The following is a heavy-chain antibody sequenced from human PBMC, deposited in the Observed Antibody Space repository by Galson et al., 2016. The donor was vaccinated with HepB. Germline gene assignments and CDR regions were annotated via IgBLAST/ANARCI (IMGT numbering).Heavy chain of an antibody. CDR1: GFTFSDYY. J-gene: IGHJ3*02. D-gene: IGHD2/OR15-2a*01. Sequence: SLRLSCAASGFTFSDYYMNWIRQAPGKGLEWVSYISGSSHYTYYADSVKGRFTISRDNAKNTLYLQMNSLRGEDTAVYYCARVVHSKALDIWGLGTLVTVSS. CDR2: ISGSSHYT. CDR3: ARVVHSKALDI. V-gene: IGHV3-11*06.